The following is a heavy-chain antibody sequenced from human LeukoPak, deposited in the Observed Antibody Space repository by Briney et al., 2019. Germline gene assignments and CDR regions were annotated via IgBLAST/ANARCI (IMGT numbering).Heavy chain of an antibody. CDR2: ISYDGSNK. D-gene: IGHD3-22*01. J-gene: IGHJ4*02. CDR1: GFTFSSYA. Sequence: PGRSLRLSCAASGFTFSSYAMHWVRQAPGKGLEWVAVISYDGSNKYYADSVKGRFIISRDNPKNTLYLQMNSLRAEDTAVYYCARGNERYDSSGYSFSYWGQGTLVTVSS. CDR3: ARGNERYDSSGYSFSY. V-gene: IGHV3-30-3*01.